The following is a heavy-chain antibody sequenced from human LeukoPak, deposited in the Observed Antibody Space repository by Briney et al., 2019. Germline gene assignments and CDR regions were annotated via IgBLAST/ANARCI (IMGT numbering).Heavy chain of an antibody. V-gene: IGHV4-59*02. D-gene: IGHD3-10*01. CDR1: GGSVSSYY. CDR2: IHYTGST. CDR3: ARGGYYGSGNDFRFDP. J-gene: IGHJ5*02. Sequence: TSETLSLTCTVSGGSVSSYYWSWIRQPPGKGLECIGYIHYTGSTNYNPSLKSRVTISVDTSKSQFSLKLSSVTAADTAIYYCARGGYYGSGNDFRFDPWGQGTLVTVSS.